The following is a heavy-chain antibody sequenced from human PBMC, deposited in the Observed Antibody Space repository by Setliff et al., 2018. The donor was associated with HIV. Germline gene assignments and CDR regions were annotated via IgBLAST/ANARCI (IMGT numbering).Heavy chain of an antibody. J-gene: IGHJ4*02. CDR3: VRDPIKGDPDNFDY. Sequence: GGSLTLSCAASGFTFRSYAMHWVRQAPGKGLEWVADKSHDGSIEDYADSVKGRFTISRDNSRNTLVLPMNSMRPEDTAIYYCVRDPIKGDPDNFDYWGQGTLVTVSS. CDR2: KSHDGSIE. V-gene: IGHV3-30*04. D-gene: IGHD1-20*01. CDR1: GFTFRSYA.